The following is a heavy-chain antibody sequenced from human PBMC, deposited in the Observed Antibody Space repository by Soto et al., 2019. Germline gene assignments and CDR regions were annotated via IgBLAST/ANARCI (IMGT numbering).Heavy chain of an antibody. CDR3: AREAAGILNWFDP. D-gene: IGHD6-25*01. Sequence: VQLQESGPGLVKPSQTLSLTCTVSGGSISSGGYYWSWIRQHPGKGLEWIGYIYYSGSTYYNPSLKSRVTISVDTSKNQFSLKLSSVTAAHTAVYYCAREAAGILNWFDPWGQGTLVTVSS. CDR1: GGSISSGGYY. V-gene: IGHV4-31*03. J-gene: IGHJ5*02. CDR2: IYYSGST.